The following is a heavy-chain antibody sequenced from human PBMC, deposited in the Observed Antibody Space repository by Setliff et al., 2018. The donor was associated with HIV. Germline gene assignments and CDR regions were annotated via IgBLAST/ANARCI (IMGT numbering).Heavy chain of an antibody. CDR2: INPYNGNT. Sequence: ASVKVSCKASGYTFTTYGVNWVRQAPGQGLEWMGWINPYNGNTKFAQKFQGRVTMTTDTSTTTAFMELRSLKADDTAMYYCARSVVVYGGDSVPFDIWGPGTLVTVSS. CDR1: GYTFTTYG. V-gene: IGHV1-18*04. D-gene: IGHD2-21*02. J-gene: IGHJ3*02. CDR3: ARSVVVYGGDSVPFDI.